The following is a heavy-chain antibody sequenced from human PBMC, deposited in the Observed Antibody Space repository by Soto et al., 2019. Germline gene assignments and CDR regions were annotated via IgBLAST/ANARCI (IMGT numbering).Heavy chain of an antibody. J-gene: IGHJ5*02. V-gene: IGHV1-69*02. CDR2: INPILSMS. CDR3: ATSYGSGYRAFDP. CDR1: GDTFSFYT. D-gene: IGHD3-10*01. Sequence: QVQLVQSGAEVKKPGSSVKVSCKASGDTFSFYTINWVRQAPGLGLEWVGRINPILSMSNYAQKFQGRVTMTADKSTNTPYRELRSLRSEDTAMYFWATSYGSGYRAFDPWGQGALVTVSS.